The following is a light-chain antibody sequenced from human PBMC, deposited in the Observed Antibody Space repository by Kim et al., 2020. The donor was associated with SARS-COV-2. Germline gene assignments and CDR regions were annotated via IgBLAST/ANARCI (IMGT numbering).Light chain of an antibody. J-gene: IGKJ1*01. CDR1: QSVSSNY. CDR3: QHYGSSPWT. Sequence: EIVLTQSPATLSLSPGERATLSCGASQSVSSNYLACYQQKPGLPRRLLNYDASRRATVIPGRFSGSGSGTFFTITISRLEPEDVAVYCWQHYGSSPWTFGQGTKVDIK. V-gene: IGKV3D-20*01. CDR2: DAS.